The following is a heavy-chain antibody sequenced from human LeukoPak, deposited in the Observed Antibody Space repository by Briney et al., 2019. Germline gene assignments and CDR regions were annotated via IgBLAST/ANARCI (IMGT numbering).Heavy chain of an antibody. J-gene: IGHJ6*02. Sequence: GGSLRLSCAASGFTFSSYWMSWVRQAPGKGLEWVANIKQDGSEKYYVDSVKGRFTISRDNAKNSLYLQMNSLRAEDTAVYYCARAGSSSWYGPYYYYYGIDVWGQGTTVTVSS. CDR2: IKQDGSEK. CDR3: ARAGSSSWYGPYYYYYGIDV. CDR1: GFTFSSYW. D-gene: IGHD6-13*01. V-gene: IGHV3-7*01.